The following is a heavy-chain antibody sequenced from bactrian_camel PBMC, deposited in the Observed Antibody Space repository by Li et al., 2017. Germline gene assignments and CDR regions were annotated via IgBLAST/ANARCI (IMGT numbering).Heavy chain of an antibody. Sequence: HVQLVESGGGSALAGGSVRLSCTASGYASGTYCMGWYRQAPGKNRELIATISKNGHRTYVPSVKGRFTTSQDNAKNTLLLQMNSQKPEDTATYYCAAGQGVGWCLDVIRVGAEADFDYWGHGTQVTVS. CDR1: GYASGTYC. V-gene: IGHV3S55*01. CDR3: AAGQGVGWCLDVIRVGAEADFDY. J-gene: IGHJ6*01. D-gene: IGHD5*01. CDR2: ISKNGHR.